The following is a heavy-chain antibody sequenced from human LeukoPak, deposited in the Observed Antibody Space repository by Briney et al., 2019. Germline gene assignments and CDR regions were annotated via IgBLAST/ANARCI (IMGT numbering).Heavy chain of an antibody. D-gene: IGHD2-2*01. CDR2: IKSKTDGGTT. Sequence: PGGSLRLSCAASGFTFSNAWMSWDRQAPGKGLEWVGRIKSKTDGGTTDYAAPVKGRFTISRDDSKNTLYLQMNSLKTEDTAVYYCTTDIVVVPAATKVDYWGQGTLVTVSS. CDR3: TTDIVVVPAATKVDY. J-gene: IGHJ4*02. CDR1: GFTFSNAW. V-gene: IGHV3-15*01.